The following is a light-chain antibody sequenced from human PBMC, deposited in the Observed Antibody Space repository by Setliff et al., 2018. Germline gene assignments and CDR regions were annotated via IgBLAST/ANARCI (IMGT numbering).Light chain of an antibody. V-gene: IGLV1-40*01. CDR3: GTWDSSLSVYV. J-gene: IGLJ1*01. Sequence: QSVLTQPPSVSGAPGQRVTISCTGSSSNIGAGYDVHWYQQLPGTAPKPLIYGNSNRPSGVPDRFSGSKSGTSASLAITGLQTGDEADYYCGTWDSSLSVYVFGTGTKVTVL. CDR2: GNS. CDR1: SSNIGAGYD.